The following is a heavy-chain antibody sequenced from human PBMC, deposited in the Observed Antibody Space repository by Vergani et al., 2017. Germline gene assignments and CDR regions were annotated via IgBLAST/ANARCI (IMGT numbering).Heavy chain of an antibody. J-gene: IGHJ2*01. CDR2: IYPGDSDT. Sequence: EVALVQSGPEMRKPGESLKISCKGSEYSFGNYWIGWVRQMPGKGLEWMGIIYPGDSDTRYSPSFQGQVTISADKSISTAYLQWSSLKASDTAMYYCARQVVVVPAAIWYFDLWGRGTLVTVSS. CDR3: ARQVVVVPAAIWYFDL. D-gene: IGHD2-2*01. CDR1: EYSFGNYW. V-gene: IGHV5-51*01.